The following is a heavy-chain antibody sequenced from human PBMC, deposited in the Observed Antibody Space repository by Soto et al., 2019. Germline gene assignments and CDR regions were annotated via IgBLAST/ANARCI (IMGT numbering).Heavy chain of an antibody. J-gene: IGHJ4*02. V-gene: IGHV3-33*01. Sequence: QVQLVESGGGVVQPGRSLRLSCAASGFTFSSYGMHWVRQAPGKGLEWVAVIWYDGSNKYYADSVKGRFTISRDNSKNTLYVQMDRLRAEDTAVYYCAREGQGAVDYWGQGTLVTVSS. CDR3: AREGQGAVDY. CDR2: IWYDGSNK. CDR1: GFTFSSYG. D-gene: IGHD3-16*01.